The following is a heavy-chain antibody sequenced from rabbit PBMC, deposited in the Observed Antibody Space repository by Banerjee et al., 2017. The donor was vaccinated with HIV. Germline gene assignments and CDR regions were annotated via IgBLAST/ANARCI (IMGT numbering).Heavy chain of an antibody. Sequence: QEQLEESGGDLVKPEGSLTITCTASGLDFSSSYWICWVRQAPGKRPEWIACIYTGGGNTDYASWAKGRFTIFQTSSSTVTLQMTSLTVADTATYFCARDVVGSGIYDFNLWGPGTLVTVS. D-gene: IGHD1-1*01. J-gene: IGHJ4*01. V-gene: IGHV1S45*01. CDR3: ARDVVGSGIYDFNL. CDR1: GLDFSSSYW. CDR2: IYTGGGNT.